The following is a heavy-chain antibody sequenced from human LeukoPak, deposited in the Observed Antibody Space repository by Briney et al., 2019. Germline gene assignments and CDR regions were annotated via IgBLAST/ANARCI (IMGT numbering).Heavy chain of an antibody. J-gene: IGHJ4*02. D-gene: IGHD6-13*01. Sequence: SETLSLTCSVSGGSIGPTSYYWGWIRQTPVKGLEWIGSIDYSGTTRYNPSLKSRVTISIDMSQNQFSLRLSSVTAADTAVYYCARVFRAAAVDYWGQGTLVTVSS. CDR2: IDYSGTT. CDR3: ARVFRAAAVDY. V-gene: IGHV4-39*07. CDR1: GGSIGPTSYY.